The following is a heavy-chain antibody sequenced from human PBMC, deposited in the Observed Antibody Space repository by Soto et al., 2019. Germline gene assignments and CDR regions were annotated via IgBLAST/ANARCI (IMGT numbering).Heavy chain of an antibody. J-gene: IGHJ6*02. V-gene: IGHV3-7*05. Sequence: VGSLRLSCAASGFTFSSYWMSWVRQAPGKGLEWVANIKQDGSEKYYVDSVKGRFTISRDNAKNSLYLQMNSLRAEDTAVYYCAREIDYDILTGYWGVYYYYYGMDVWGQGTTVTVSS. D-gene: IGHD3-9*01. CDR2: IKQDGSEK. CDR1: GFTFSSYW. CDR3: AREIDYDILTGYWGVYYYYYGMDV.